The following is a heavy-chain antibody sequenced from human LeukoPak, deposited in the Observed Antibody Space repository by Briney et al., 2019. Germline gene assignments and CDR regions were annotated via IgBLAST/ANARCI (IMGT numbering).Heavy chain of an antibody. V-gene: IGHV3-7*01. CDR1: GFTFSSYW. Sequence: QSGGSLRLSCAASGFTFSSYWMSWVRQAPGKGLEWVANIKKDGSEKYYVDSVKGRFTISRDNAKNSLYLQMNSLRAEDTAVYYCARVVAAAGLYYYYYMDVWGKGTTVTVSS. J-gene: IGHJ6*03. CDR2: IKKDGSEK. CDR3: ARVVAAAGLYYYYYMDV. D-gene: IGHD6-13*01.